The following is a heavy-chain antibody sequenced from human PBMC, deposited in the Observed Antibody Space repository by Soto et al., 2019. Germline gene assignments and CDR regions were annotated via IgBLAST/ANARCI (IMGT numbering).Heavy chain of an antibody. D-gene: IGHD3-9*01. CDR2: INPSGGST. J-gene: IGHJ6*02. CDR1: GYTFTSYY. Sequence: ASLKVSCKASGYTFTSYYMHWVRQAPGQGLEWMGIINPSGGSTSYAQKFQGRVTMTRDTSTSTVYMELSSLRSEDTAVYYCARDLSNFDWLLYVTFKSNGMDVWGQGNTVTVSS. CDR3: ARDLSNFDWLLYVTFKSNGMDV. V-gene: IGHV1-46*01.